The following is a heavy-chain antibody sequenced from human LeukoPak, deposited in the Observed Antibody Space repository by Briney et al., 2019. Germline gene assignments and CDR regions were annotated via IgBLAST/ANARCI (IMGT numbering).Heavy chain of an antibody. CDR1: GFTFGGYW. CDR2: IIQDGSEK. V-gene: IGHV3-7*01. J-gene: IGHJ4*02. Sequence: PGGSLRLSCAASGFTFGGYWVTWVRQAPGKGLEWVANIIQDGSEKYYVDSVKGRFTISRDNAKNSLYLQMNSLRAEDTAVYYCASRGYSYGWDYWGQGTLVTVSS. CDR3: ASRGYSYGWDY. D-gene: IGHD5-18*01.